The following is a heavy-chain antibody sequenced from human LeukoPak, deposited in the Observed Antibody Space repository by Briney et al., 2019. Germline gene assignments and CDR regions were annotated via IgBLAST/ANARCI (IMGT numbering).Heavy chain of an antibody. CDR3: ARVHGYYDFWSGYVNWFDP. CDR1: GDTFTSYD. D-gene: IGHD3-3*01. V-gene: IGHV1-8*01. CDR2: MNPNSGNT. J-gene: IGHJ5*02. Sequence: ASVKVSCKASGDTFTSYDINWVRQATGQGLEWMGWMNPNSGNTGYAQKFQGRVTMTRTTSISTAYMELSSLRSEDTAVYYCARVHGYYDFWSGYVNWFDPWGQGTLVTVSS.